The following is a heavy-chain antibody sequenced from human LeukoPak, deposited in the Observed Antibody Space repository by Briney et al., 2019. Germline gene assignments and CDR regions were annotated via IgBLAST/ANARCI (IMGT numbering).Heavy chain of an antibody. CDR3: ARGQVPAARGYNWFDP. J-gene: IGHJ5*02. V-gene: IGHV4-34*01. CDR1: GWSFNDYY. Sequence: KPSETLSLTCAVYGWSFNDYYWNWIRQPPGKGLEWIGEINARGDTNYNPSLESRVTISVDTSKKQFSLRLTSMIAADTALYYCARGQVPAARGYNWFDPWGQGTLVTVSS. CDR2: INARGDT. D-gene: IGHD2-2*01.